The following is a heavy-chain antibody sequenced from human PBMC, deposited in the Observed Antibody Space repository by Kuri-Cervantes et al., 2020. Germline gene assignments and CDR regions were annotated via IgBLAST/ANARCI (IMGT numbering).Heavy chain of an antibody. CDR1: GGSFSGYY. D-gene: IGHD2-15*01. CDR2: INHSGST. V-gene: IGHV4-34*01. Sequence: SETLSLTCAVYGGSFSGYYWSWIRQPPGKGLEWIGEINHSGSTNDNPSLKSRGTISVDTSKNQFSLKMSSVTAADTAVYYCARDQSARGGFGGRAYYFYMDVWGKGTTVTVSS. J-gene: IGHJ6*03. CDR3: ARDQSARGGFGGRAYYFYMDV.